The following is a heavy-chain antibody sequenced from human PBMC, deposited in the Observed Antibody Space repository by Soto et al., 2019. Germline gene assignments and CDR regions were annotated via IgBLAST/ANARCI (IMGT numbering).Heavy chain of an antibody. J-gene: IGHJ4*02. CDR3: ARVLYDYGWGSYLLPL. CDR2: IKQDGSEK. Sequence: GGLKRHSCAASGFSLGGYWMPWVRQAPGKGLEWVATIKQDGSEKHYVDSVKGRFTISRDNAKNSLYLEMNSLRAEDTAVYFCARVLYDYGWGSYLLPLWRKRTLVTVSS. D-gene: IGHD3-16*01. CDR1: GFSLGGYW. V-gene: IGHV3-7*01.